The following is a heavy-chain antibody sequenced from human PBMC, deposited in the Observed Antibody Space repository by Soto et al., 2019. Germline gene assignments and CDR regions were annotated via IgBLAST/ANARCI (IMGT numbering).Heavy chain of an antibody. D-gene: IGHD3-22*01. CDR2: ISGSGSTI. CDR3: AKVFYYYDSSGYYYFDY. CDR1: GFTFSSYA. Sequence: GGSLRLSCAASGFTFSSYAVSWVRQAPGKGPEWISSISGSGSTIYYADSVKGRFTISRDDSKNTLYLQMSSLRAEDTAVYYCAKVFYYYDSSGYYYFDYWGQGTLVTVSS. V-gene: IGHV3-23*01. J-gene: IGHJ4*02.